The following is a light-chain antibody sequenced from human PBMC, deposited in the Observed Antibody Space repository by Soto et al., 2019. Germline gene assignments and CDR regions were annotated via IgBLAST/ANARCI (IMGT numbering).Light chain of an antibody. CDR1: SSDVGGYKY. V-gene: IGLV2-14*01. CDR2: DVS. CDR3: SSYTSSSPVL. J-gene: IGLJ2*01. Sequence: QSALTQPASVSGSPGQSITISCTGTSSDVGGYKYVSWYQQHPGKAPKLIIYDVSDRPSGVSNRFSGSKSGNTASLTISGLQAEDEADYYCSSYTSSSPVLFGGGTKLTVL.